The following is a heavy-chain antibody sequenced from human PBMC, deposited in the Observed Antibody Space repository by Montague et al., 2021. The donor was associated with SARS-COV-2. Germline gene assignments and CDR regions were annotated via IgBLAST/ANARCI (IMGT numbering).Heavy chain of an antibody. D-gene: IGHD3-10*01. J-gene: IGHJ4*02. V-gene: IGHV5-10-1*01. Sequence: QSVAEVKTPGESLRTSCKGSGYSFTSYWISWVRQMPGKGLEWMGRIDPSDSYTNYSPSFQGHVTISADKSISTAYLQWSSLKASDTAMYYCARHRAYYGSGSPPIIDYWGQGTLVTVSS. CDR2: IDPSDSYT. CDR1: GYSFTSYW. CDR3: ARHRAYYGSGSPPIIDY.